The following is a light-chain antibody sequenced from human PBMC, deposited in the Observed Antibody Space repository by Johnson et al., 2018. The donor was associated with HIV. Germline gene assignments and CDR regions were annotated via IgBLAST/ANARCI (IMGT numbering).Light chain of an antibody. CDR3: GTWDTSLSDYYV. Sequence: QSVLTQSPSVSVAPGQKFTISCSGSSSNIGNNYVSWYQQLPGTAPKLLIYDNDKRPSGIPDRFSGSKSGTSATLGITGLQTGDEADYYCGTWDTSLSDYYVFGTGTKVTVL. V-gene: IGLV1-51*01. CDR1: SSNIGNNY. J-gene: IGLJ1*01. CDR2: DND.